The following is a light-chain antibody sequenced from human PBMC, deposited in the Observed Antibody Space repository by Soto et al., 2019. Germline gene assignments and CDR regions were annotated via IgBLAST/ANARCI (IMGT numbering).Light chain of an antibody. J-gene: IGLJ2*01. Sequence: QSVLTQPPSASGSPGQSVTISCTGTSSDVGGYNYVSWYQQHPGKAPKLMIYEVSKRPSGVPDRFSGSKSGNTASLTVSGRQAEDEADYYCTSYAGSNNFVVFGGGTQLTVL. CDR2: EVS. CDR1: SSDVGGYNY. CDR3: TSYAGSNNFVV. V-gene: IGLV2-8*01.